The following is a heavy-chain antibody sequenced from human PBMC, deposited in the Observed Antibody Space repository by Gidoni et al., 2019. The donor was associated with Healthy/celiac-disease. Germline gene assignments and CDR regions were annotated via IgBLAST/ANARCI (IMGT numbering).Heavy chain of an antibody. Sequence: AQLHQWSAGLWKPSDTLSRTCAAYGGSFSGYYWSWIRQPPGKGMEWIGEIKHSGSTSYNPSLESRVTISVDTSKNQFSMKLSSVTAADTAVYCCARGSGYCSSTSCYTALYNWFDPWGQGTLVTVSS. V-gene: IGHV4-34*01. CDR3: ARGSGYCSSTSCYTALYNWFDP. CDR1: GGSFSGYY. D-gene: IGHD2-2*02. CDR2: IKHSGST. J-gene: IGHJ5*02.